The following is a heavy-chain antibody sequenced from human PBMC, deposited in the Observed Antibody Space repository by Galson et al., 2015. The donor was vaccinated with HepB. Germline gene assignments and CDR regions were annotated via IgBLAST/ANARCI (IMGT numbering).Heavy chain of an antibody. CDR2: IYYSGST. CDR3: ARVNSWVDY. J-gene: IGHJ4*02. CDR1: GGSISSYY. V-gene: IGHV4-59*01. D-gene: IGHD3-16*01. Sequence: LSLTCTVSGGSISSYYWSWIRQPPGKGLEWIGYIYYSGSTNYNPSLKSRVTISVDTSKNQFSLKLSSVTAADTAVYYCARVNSWVDYWGQGTLVTVSS.